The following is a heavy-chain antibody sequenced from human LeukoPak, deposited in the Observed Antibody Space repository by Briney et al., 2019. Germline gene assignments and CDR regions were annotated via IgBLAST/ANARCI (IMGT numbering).Heavy chain of an antibody. J-gene: IGHJ3*02. Sequence: GESLKISCKGSGYTFTSYWIGWVRQMPGKGLEWMGIIYPGDSDTRYSPSFQGQVTISADKSISTAYLQWSSLKASDTAVYYCARRRVGANRGHDAFDIWGQGTMVTVSS. V-gene: IGHV5-51*01. CDR1: GYTFTSYW. D-gene: IGHD1-26*01. CDR3: ARRRVGANRGHDAFDI. CDR2: IYPGDSDT.